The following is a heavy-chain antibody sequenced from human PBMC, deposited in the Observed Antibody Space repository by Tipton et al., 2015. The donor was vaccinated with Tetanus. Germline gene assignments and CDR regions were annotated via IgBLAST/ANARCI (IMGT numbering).Heavy chain of an antibody. CDR1: GGSVRSGSYS. Sequence: TLSLTCTVSGGSVRSGSYSWNWIRQPPGKGLEWLAYVSYSGRTNSNYSLKSRITVSQDTSKDQFSLRLTSVTAADTAVYYCAREGAPRAFDIWGQGTMVAVSS. CDR2: VSYSGRT. CDR3: AREGAPRAFDI. J-gene: IGHJ3*02. V-gene: IGHV4-61*01.